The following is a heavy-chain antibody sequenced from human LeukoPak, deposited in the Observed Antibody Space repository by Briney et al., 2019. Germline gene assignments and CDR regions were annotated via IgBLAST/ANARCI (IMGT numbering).Heavy chain of an antibody. CDR3: AKDSGITMIVVADFDH. CDR2: ISGGGGST. V-gene: IGHV3-23*01. Sequence: GGSLRLSCAASGFTFSSYAMSWVRQAPGKGLEWVSAISGGGGSTYYADSVKGRFTISRDNSKNTLYLQMNSLRAEDTAVYYCAKDSGITMIVVADFDHWGQGTLVTVSS. J-gene: IGHJ4*02. D-gene: IGHD3-22*01. CDR1: GFTFSSYA.